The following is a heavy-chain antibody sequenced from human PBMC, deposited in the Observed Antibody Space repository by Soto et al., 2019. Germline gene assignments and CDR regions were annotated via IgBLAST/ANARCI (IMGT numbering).Heavy chain of an antibody. D-gene: IGHD3-3*01. V-gene: IGHV4-34*01. Sequence: PSETLSLTCAVYGGSVNGYYWNWIRQPPGKGLEWIGGINHTGGTHYNPSIKSRVTMSVDTSKNQFSLRLSSVTAADTAIYYCATRITVFGLLIPPFDPWGQGTQVTVSS. J-gene: IGHJ5*02. CDR2: INHTGGT. CDR1: GGSVNGYY. CDR3: ATRITVFGLLIPPFDP.